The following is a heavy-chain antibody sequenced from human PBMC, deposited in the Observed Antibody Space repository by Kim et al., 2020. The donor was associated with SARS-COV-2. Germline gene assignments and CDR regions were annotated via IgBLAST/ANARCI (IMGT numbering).Heavy chain of an antibody. V-gene: IGHV7-4-1*02. CDR1: GYTFTRYG. D-gene: IGHD3-16*01. CDR2: INTHIGNP. J-gene: IGHJ4*02. Sequence: ASVKVSCKTSGYTFTRYGVIWVRQAPGQGLEWMGWINTHIGNPTYAQGFTGHFVFSLDTSVSTAFLQINVLTIEETGVYYCAREPPNVYGWGSPSRTSDYWGQNPPVTVSS. CDR3: AREPPNVYGWGSPSRTSDY.